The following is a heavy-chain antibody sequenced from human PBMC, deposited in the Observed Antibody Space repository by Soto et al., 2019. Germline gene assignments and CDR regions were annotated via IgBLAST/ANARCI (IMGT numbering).Heavy chain of an antibody. J-gene: IGHJ4*02. V-gene: IGHV3-23*01. D-gene: IGHD3-10*02. CDR1: GFTFSSYA. CDR3: AKDSPGVFGEFYFDY. Sequence: GESLKISCAASGFTFSSYAMSWVRQAPGKGLEWVSAISGSGGSTYYADSVKGRFTISRDNSKNTLYLQMNSLRAEDTAVYYCAKDSPGVFGEFYFDYWGQGTLVTVSS. CDR2: ISGSGGST.